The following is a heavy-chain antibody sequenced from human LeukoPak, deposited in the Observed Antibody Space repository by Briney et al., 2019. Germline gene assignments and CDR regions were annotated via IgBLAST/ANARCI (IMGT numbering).Heavy chain of an antibody. J-gene: IGHJ4*02. CDR3: LRELSFGYFDY. CDR1: GFTFSSYV. CDR2: ISYDGSNK. V-gene: IGHV3-30-3*01. D-gene: IGHD3-16*02. Sequence: GGSLRLSCAASGFTFSSYVMHWVRQAPGKGLEWVAVISYDGSNKYYADSVKGRFTISRDNSKNTLYLQMNSLRAEDTAVYYCLRELSFGYFDYWGQGTLVTVSS.